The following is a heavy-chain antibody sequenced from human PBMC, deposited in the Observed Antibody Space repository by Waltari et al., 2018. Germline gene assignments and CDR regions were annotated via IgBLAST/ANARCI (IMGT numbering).Heavy chain of an antibody. D-gene: IGHD3-3*01. V-gene: IGHV4-39*01. CDR1: GDSISGSRNY. Sequence: QMELQESGPRLVKPSETLSLTCNVSGDSISGSRNYWAWLRQPPGKNLQWIGSIYYSGNPYSNPALKGRFAISVDTSRNQFSLNVNSVTAADTGIYYCARQLRFVDWIPRYFDSWGRGTLATVSS. CDR3: ARQLRFVDWIPRYFDS. CDR2: IYYSGNP. J-gene: IGHJ4*02.